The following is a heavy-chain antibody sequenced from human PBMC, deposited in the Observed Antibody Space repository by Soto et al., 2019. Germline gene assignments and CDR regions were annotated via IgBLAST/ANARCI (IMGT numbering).Heavy chain of an antibody. Sequence: GGSLRLSCSASGFTFSNFAMHWVGQAPGKGLEYVSAISDNGRSTYYADSVKGRFTISRDNSKNTLYLQMSSLRAEDTAVYYCVKRIAVFGMDVWGQGTTVTVSS. J-gene: IGHJ6*02. CDR2: ISDNGRST. V-gene: IGHV3-64D*06. CDR1: GFTFSNFA. D-gene: IGHD6-19*01. CDR3: VKRIAVFGMDV.